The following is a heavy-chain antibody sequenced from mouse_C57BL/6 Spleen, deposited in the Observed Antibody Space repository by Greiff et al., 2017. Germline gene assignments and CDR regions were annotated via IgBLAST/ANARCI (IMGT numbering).Heavy chain of an antibody. V-gene: IGHV1-74*01. CDR1: GYTFTSYW. D-gene: IGHD1-1*01. CDR3: PISGYYGSRTGDY. J-gene: IGHJ2*01. CDR2: IHPSDSDT. Sequence: VQLQQPGAELVKPGASVKVSCKASGYTFTSYWMHWVKQRPGQGLEWIGRIHPSDSDTNYNQKFKGKATLTVDKSSSTSYMQLSSLTSEDSAVYSCPISGYYGSRTGDYWGQGTTLTVSS.